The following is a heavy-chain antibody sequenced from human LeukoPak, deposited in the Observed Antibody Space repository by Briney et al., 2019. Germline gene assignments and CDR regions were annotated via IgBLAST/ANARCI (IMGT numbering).Heavy chain of an antibody. Sequence: SETLSLTCTVSGGSISSSSYYWGWIRQPPGKGLEWIGSIYYSESTYYNPSLKRRVTISVDTSKNQFSLNLSSVTAADTAVYYCARHQPDDYDFWSGLNWFDPWGQGTLVTVSS. D-gene: IGHD3-3*01. CDR2: IYYSEST. CDR3: ARHQPDDYDFWSGLNWFDP. CDR1: GGSISSSSYY. V-gene: IGHV4-39*01. J-gene: IGHJ5*02.